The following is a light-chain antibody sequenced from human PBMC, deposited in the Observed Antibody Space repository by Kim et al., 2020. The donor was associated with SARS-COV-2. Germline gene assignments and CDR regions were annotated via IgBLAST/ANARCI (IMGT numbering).Light chain of an antibody. V-gene: IGKV3D-15*01. CDR2: AAS. CDR3: QQYHNWPIT. J-gene: IGKJ4*01. Sequence: ATLSVSPGERATLSCRASQSVSSNLAWYQQKPGQAPRLLIYAASTRATGIPASFSGSGSGTEFTLTISSLQSEDFAVYYCQQYHNWPITFGGGTKLEI. CDR1: QSVSSN.